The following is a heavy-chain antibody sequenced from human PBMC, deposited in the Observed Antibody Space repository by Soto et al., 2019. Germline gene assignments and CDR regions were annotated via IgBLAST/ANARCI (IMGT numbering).Heavy chain of an antibody. CDR1: GGSFSVYY. V-gene: IGHV4-34*01. Sequence: SETLSLTCAVYGGSFSVYYWSWIRQPPGKGLEWIGEINHSGSTNYNPSLKSRVTISVDTSKNQFSLKLSSVTAADTAVYYCARDCGGDCYAFDIWGQGTMVTVSS. CDR3: ARDCGGDCYAFDI. CDR2: INHSGST. J-gene: IGHJ3*02. D-gene: IGHD2-21*02.